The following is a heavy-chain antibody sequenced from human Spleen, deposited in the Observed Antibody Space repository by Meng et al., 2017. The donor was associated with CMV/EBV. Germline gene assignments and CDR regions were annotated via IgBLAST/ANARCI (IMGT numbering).Heavy chain of an antibody. V-gene: IGHV3-21*06. CDR1: GFTFSTYT. CDR2: ISGNSAYI. CDR3: ARPNEWELGDGAFDI. D-gene: IGHD1-26*01. J-gene: IGHJ3*02. Sequence: GGSLRLSCAASGFTFSTYTMTWVRQAPGKGLEWVSSISGNSAYIYYADSLKGRFTISRDNAKNSLYLQLNSLRVEDTAVYYCARPNEWELGDGAFDIWGQGTMVTVSS.